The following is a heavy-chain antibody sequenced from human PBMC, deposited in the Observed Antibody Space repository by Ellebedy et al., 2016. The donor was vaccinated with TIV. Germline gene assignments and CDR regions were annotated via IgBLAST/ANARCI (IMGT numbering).Heavy chain of an antibody. Sequence: ASVKVSCKASGYTFTSYIISWVRQVPGQGPEWMGWISAYTGDTKYAQKFQGRVTMTTDTSTSTAYMDLRSLRSDDTAVYYCARVPGSEDWFDPWGQGTLVTVSS. J-gene: IGHJ5*02. V-gene: IGHV1-18*01. CDR1: GYTFTSYI. CDR2: ISAYTGDT. CDR3: ARVPGSEDWFDP.